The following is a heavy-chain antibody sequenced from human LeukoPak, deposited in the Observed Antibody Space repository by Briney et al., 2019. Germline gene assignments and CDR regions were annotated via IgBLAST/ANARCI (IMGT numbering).Heavy chain of an antibody. CDR2: IIPIFGTA. J-gene: IGHJ4*02. V-gene: IGHV1-69*13. Sequence: GASVKVSCKASGGTFSSYAISWVRQAPGQELEWMGGIIPIFGTANYAQKFQGRVTITADESTSTAYMELSSLRSEDTAVYYCARDGGGTAMFDYWGQGTLVTVSS. CDR1: GGTFSSYA. CDR3: ARDGGGTAMFDY. D-gene: IGHD5-18*01.